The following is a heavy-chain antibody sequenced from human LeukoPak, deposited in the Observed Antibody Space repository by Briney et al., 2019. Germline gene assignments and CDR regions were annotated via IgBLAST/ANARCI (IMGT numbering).Heavy chain of an antibody. J-gene: IGHJ4*02. D-gene: IGHD3-22*01. CDR2: IIPILGIA. V-gene: IGHV1-69*04. Sequence: SVKVSCKASGGTFSSYAISWVRQAPGQGLEWMGRIIPILGIANYAQKFQGRVTITADKSTSTAYMELSSLRSEDTAVYYCAAATPDNYYDSSGYYYPDYWGQGTLVTVSS. CDR3: AAATPDNYYDSSGYYYPDY. CDR1: GGTFSSYA.